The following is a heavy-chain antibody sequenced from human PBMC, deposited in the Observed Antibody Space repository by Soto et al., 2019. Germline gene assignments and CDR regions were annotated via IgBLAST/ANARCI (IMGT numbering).Heavy chain of an antibody. Sequence: PSETLSLTCAVYGGSFSGYYWSWIRQPPGKGLEWIGEINHSGSTNYNPSHKSQVTISVDTSKNQFSLKLSYVTAADTAVYYCASVFNCSGGSCYGNYFDYWGQGTLVTVSS. CDR1: GGSFSGYY. CDR3: ASVFNCSGGSCYGNYFDY. CDR2: INHSGST. V-gene: IGHV4-34*01. J-gene: IGHJ4*02. D-gene: IGHD2-15*01.